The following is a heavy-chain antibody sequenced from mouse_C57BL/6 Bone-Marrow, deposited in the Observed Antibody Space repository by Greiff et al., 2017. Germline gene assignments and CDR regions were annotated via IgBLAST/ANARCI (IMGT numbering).Heavy chain of an antibody. J-gene: IGHJ4*01. CDR2: IYPRSGNT. CDR1: GYTFTSYG. CDR3: ARSTMVTTHYYAMDY. Sequence: VHLVESGAELARPGASVKLSCKASGYTFTSYGISWVKQRTGQGLEWIGEIYPRSGNTYYNEKFKGKATLTADKSSSTAYMELRSLTSEDSAVYFCARSTMVTTHYYAMDYWGQGTSVTVSS. D-gene: IGHD2-2*01. V-gene: IGHV1-81*01.